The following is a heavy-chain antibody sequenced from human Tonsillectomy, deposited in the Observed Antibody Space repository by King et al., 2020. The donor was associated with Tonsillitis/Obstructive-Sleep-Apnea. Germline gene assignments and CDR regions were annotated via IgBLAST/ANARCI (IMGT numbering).Heavy chain of an antibody. Sequence: VQLVESGGGLVQPGGSLRLSCAASGFTFSSYWMHWVRQAPGKGLVWVSRISTDGSSTSYADSVKGRFTISRDNAKKTLYLQMNSLRAEDTAVYYCTRDITAAGSQGLDYWGQGSLVTVSS. CDR2: ISTDGSST. CDR3: TRDITAAGSQGLDY. J-gene: IGHJ4*02. D-gene: IGHD6-13*01. CDR1: GFTFSSYW. V-gene: IGHV3-74*01.